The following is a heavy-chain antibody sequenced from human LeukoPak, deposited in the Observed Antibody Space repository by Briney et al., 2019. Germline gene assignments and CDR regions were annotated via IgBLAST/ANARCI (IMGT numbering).Heavy chain of an antibody. D-gene: IGHD2-21*02. CDR1: GFNFNIYG. CDR2: ISSESTNI. V-gene: IGHV3-21*01. Sequence: GGSLRLSCAASGFNFNIYGMNWVRQAPGKGLEWVSSISSESTNIYYTDSVKGRFTIARDNAKNSLYLQMNSLIPEDTAVYYCSRDGSGSGDVWGQGTLVTVSS. CDR3: SRDGSGSGDV. J-gene: IGHJ4*02.